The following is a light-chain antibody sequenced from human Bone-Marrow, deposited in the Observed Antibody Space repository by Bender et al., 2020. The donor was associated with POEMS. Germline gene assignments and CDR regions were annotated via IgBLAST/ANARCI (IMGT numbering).Light chain of an antibody. J-gene: IGLJ3*02. CDR1: SSNIGTNP. Sequence: QSVLTQPPSASGTPGQRVTISCSGSSSNIGTNPVNWYQQPPGTAPKLLIYINNQRPSGVPDRFSGSKSGTSASLAISGLQSEEEADYYCAAWEDSLNGWVFGGGTKLTVL. CDR2: INN. V-gene: IGLV1-44*01. CDR3: AAWEDSLNGWV.